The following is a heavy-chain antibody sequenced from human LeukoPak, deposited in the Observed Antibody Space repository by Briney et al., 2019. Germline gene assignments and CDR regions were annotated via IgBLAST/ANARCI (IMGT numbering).Heavy chain of an antibody. CDR2: IQHNWAN. V-gene: IGHV4-4*02. CDR1: GGSISTTHW. Sequence: SQTLSLTCGVSGGSISTTHWWAWVRQFPGKGLEGIGEIQHNWANNNNLALKRHVTISVDKPKNHFALKMSSVTAADTAVYYCARGHPRLRSFDIWGRGTMVTVSS. CDR3: ARGHPRLRSFDI. J-gene: IGHJ3*02.